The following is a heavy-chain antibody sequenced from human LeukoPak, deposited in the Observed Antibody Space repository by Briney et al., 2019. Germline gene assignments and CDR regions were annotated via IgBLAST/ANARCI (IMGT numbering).Heavy chain of an antibody. CDR3: ARDYQWAFDI. CDR2: ISSSSSYI. J-gene: IGHJ3*02. CDR1: GFTFSGYS. V-gene: IGHV3-21*01. D-gene: IGHD6-19*01. Sequence: GGSLRLSCAASGFTFSGYSMNWVRQAPGKGLEWVSSISSSSSYIYYADSAKGRFTISRDNAKNSLYLQMNGLRAEDTAVYYCARDYQWAFDIWGQGTMVTVSS.